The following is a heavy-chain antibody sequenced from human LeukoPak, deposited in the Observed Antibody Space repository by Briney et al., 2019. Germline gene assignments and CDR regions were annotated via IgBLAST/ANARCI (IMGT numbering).Heavy chain of an antibody. Sequence: SQTLSLTCKVSGDSISSGTYYWSWVRQPAGKDLEWVGRIYKSGSTNYNPSLKSRVSISVDTSKNQFSLKVNFVTAADTAVYYCARMNLAASGTPFDYCGPGILVTVSS. CDR2: IYKSGST. V-gene: IGHV4-61*02. D-gene: IGHD6-13*01. CDR3: ARMNLAASGTPFDY. J-gene: IGHJ4*02. CDR1: GDSISSGTYY.